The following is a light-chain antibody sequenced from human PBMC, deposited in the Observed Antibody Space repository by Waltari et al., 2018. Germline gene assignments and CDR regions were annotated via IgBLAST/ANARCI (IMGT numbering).Light chain of an antibody. CDR2: DAS. CDR1: QSVSSH. Sequence: IVMTQFPATLSVSPGESATLPCRASQSVSSHLACYQHRPGQAPRLLIYDASTRPTSISARFSGTGSGTEFTLTIRSLQSEDSAVYYCQQYNRWPPITFGQGTRLEIK. V-gene: IGKV3-15*01. J-gene: IGKJ5*01. CDR3: QQYNRWPPIT.